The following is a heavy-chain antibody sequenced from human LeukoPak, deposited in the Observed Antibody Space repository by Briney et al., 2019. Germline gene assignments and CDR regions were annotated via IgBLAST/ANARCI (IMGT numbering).Heavy chain of an antibody. Sequence: GGPLRLSCAASGFTFSSYAMSWVRQAPGKGLEGVSAISGSGGSTYYADSVKGRFTISRDNSKNTPYLQMNSLSAEDTAVYYCAKDHQWLVRGNFDYWGQGTLVTVSS. J-gene: IGHJ4*02. CDR3: AKDHQWLVRGNFDY. V-gene: IGHV3-23*01. CDR1: GFTFSSYA. CDR2: ISGSGGST. D-gene: IGHD6-19*01.